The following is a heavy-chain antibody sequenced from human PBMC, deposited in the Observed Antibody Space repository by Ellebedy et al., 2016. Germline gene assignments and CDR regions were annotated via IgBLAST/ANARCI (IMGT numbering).Heavy chain of an antibody. CDR2: INAGNGNT. J-gene: IGHJ6*02. D-gene: IGHD3-10*01. V-gene: IGHV1-3*01. Sequence: ASVKVSXKASGYTFTGYYMHWVRQAPGQRLEWMGWINAGNGNTKYSQKFQGRVTITRDTSASTAYMELSSLRSEDTAVYYCARDTGFGELSAQWEYYYYGMDVWGQGTTVTVSS. CDR3: ARDTGFGELSAQWEYYYYGMDV. CDR1: GYTFTGYY.